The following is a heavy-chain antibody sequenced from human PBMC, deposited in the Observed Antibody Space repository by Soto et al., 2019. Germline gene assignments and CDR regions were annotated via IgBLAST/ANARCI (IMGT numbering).Heavy chain of an antibody. CDR2: ISGGGGNT. V-gene: IGHV3-23*01. J-gene: IGHJ4*02. Sequence: GGSLRLSCAASGFTFSSYAMSWVRQAPGKGLDWVSAISGGGGNTYYADSVKGRFTISRDNSKNTLYLQMNSLRAEDTAVYYCAKGHSESYYYFDYWGQGTLVTVSS. CDR1: GFTFSSYA. CDR3: AKGHSESYYYFDY. D-gene: IGHD1-26*01.